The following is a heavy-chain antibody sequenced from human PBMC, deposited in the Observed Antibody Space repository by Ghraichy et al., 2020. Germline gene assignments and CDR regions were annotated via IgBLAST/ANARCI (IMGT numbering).Heavy chain of an antibody. CDR3: ARDEVARGFGELFPFDY. V-gene: IGHV1-18*04. Sequence: ASVKVSCKASGYTFTSYGISWVRQAPGQGLEWMGWISAYNGNTNYAQKLQGRVTMTTDTSTSTAYMELRSLRSDDTAVYYCARDEVARGFGELFPFDYWGQGTLVTVSS. J-gene: IGHJ4*02. CDR1: GYTFTSYG. D-gene: IGHD3-10*01. CDR2: ISAYNGNT.